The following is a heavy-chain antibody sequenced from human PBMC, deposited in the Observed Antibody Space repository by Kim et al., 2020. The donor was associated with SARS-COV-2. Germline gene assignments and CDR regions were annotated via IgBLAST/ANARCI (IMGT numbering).Heavy chain of an antibody. CDR2: ISGSDGST. J-gene: IGHJ4*02. CDR3: AKKFHYGSGSYLYYFDY. D-gene: IGHD3-10*01. Sequence: GGSLRLSCAASGFTFSNYAMSWVRQAPGKGLEWVSTISGSDGSTYYADSVRGRFTISRDNSKNTLYLQMNSLRAEYTAVYYCAKKFHYGSGSYLYYFDYWGQGTLVTVSS. V-gene: IGHV3-23*01. CDR1: GFTFSNYA.